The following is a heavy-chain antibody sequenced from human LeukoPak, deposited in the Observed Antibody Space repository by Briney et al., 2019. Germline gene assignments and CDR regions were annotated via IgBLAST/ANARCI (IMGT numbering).Heavy chain of an antibody. Sequence: ASVKVSCKASGGTFSSYAISWVRQAPGQGLEWMGRIIPILGIANYAQKFQGRVTITADKSTSTAYMELNSLRAEDTAVYYCAKDLTLDGDLLSFDYWGQGTLVTVSS. CDR1: GGTFSSYA. CDR2: IIPILGIA. V-gene: IGHV1-69*04. D-gene: IGHD4-17*01. CDR3: AKDLTLDGDLLSFDY. J-gene: IGHJ4*02.